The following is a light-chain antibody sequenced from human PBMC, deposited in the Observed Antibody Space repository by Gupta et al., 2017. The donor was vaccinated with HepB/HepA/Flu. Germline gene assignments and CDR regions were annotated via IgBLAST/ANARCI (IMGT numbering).Light chain of an antibody. CDR3: SSYTSSITVV. CDR1: SSDVGGYNF. J-gene: IGLJ2*01. Sequence: QSALTQPASVSGSPGQSITISCTGTSSDVGGYNFVSWYQPQPGKAPKLMIYDVSNRPSGVSNRFSGSKSGNTASLTSSGLQAEDEADYYCSSYTSSITVVFGGGTKLTVL. V-gene: IGLV2-14*01. CDR2: DVS.